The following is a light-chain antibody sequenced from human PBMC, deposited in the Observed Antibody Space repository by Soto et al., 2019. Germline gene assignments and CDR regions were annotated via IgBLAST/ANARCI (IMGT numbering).Light chain of an antibody. CDR1: QGISNY. V-gene: IGKV1-27*01. Sequence: DIQMTQSPSSLSASVGDRVTITCRASQGISNYLAWYQQKPGQVPKLLIYAASTLQSGVPSRFSGSGSGTDFTLTISSLQHEDVATYYCQKYNSAPTWTFGQGTKVEIK. CDR2: AAS. J-gene: IGKJ1*01. CDR3: QKYNSAPTWT.